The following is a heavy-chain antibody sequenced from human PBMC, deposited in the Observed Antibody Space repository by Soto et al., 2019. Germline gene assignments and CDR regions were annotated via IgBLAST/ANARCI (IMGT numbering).Heavy chain of an antibody. CDR1: GGSFSGYY. CDR2: INHSGST. D-gene: IGHD6-19*01. V-gene: IGHV4-34*01. J-gene: IGHJ4*02. CDR3: ARKYSSGWYHFDY. Sequence: SETLSLTCAVYGGSFSGYYWSWVRQPPGKGLEWIGDINHSGSTNYNPSLKSRVTISVDTSKNQFSLKLSSVTAADTAVYYCARKYSSGWYHFDYWGQGTLVTVS.